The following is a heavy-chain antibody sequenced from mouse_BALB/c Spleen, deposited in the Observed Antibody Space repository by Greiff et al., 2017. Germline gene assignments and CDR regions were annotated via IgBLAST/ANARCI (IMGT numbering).Heavy chain of an antibody. CDR2: ISYSGST. Sequence: EVQLQQSGPSLVKPSQTLSLTCSVTGDSITSGYWNWIRKFPGNKLEYMGYISYSGSTYYNPSLKSRISITRDTSKNQYYLQLNSVTTEDTATYYCARYYDGYYDAMDYWGQGTSVTVSS. V-gene: IGHV3-8*02. CDR1: GDSITSGY. J-gene: IGHJ4*01. CDR3: ARYYDGYYDAMDY. D-gene: IGHD2-3*01.